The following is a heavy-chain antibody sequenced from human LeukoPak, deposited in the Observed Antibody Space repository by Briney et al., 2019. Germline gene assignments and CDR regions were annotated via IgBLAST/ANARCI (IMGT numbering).Heavy chain of an antibody. J-gene: IGHJ4*02. V-gene: IGHV3-23*01. D-gene: IGHD5-12*01. Sequence: GGSLRLSCAASGFTFSSYAISWVRQAPGKGLEWVSAISGSGGSTYYADSVKGRFTISRDNSKNTLYLQMNSLRAEDTAVYYCARDFEYSSSTGVYWGQGTLVTVSS. CDR2: ISGSGGST. CDR3: ARDFEYSSSTGVY. CDR1: GFTFSSYA.